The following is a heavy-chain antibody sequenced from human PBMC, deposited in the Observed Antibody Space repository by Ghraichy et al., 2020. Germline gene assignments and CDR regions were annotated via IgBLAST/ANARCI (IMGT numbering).Heavy chain of an antibody. J-gene: IGHJ4*02. D-gene: IGHD3-16*02. CDR1: GFSFDRHV. Sequence: GGSLRLSCTASGFSFDRHVMGWFRQAPGKGLEWVAFITNKDHGGPSNYAASVTGRFTVSRDDSKTITYLQMSGLKTEDTAVYFCARKERSVISSSAFDLWGRGTQVTVSS. V-gene: IGHV3-49*03. CDR3: ARKERSVISSSAFDL. CDR2: ITNKDHGGPS.